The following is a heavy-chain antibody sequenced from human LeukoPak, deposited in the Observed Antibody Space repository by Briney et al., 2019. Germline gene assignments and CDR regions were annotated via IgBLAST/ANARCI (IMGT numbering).Heavy chain of an antibody. J-gene: IGHJ4*02. D-gene: IGHD6-19*01. Sequence: SETLSLTCTVSGDSISSYYWIWVRQPPGKGLEWLGYIYYSGCTNFNPSLKSRVTISVDTSKNQCSLKLSSVTAADTAVYYCASFSSGWPFDYWGQGTLVTVSS. CDR3: ASFSSGWPFDY. V-gene: IGHV4-59*01. CDR2: IYYSGCT. CDR1: GDSISSYY.